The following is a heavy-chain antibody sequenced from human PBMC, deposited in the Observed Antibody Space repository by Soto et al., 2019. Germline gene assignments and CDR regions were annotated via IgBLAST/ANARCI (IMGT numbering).Heavy chain of an antibody. CDR2: LSYEGSEE. J-gene: IGHJ4*02. CDR3: ALTRRSSLLEVAGPGFEY. Sequence: QVRLVESGGGVVQPGRSLRLSCAASGFNFGVFGMHWVRQVPGKGLEWLSVLSYEGSEEYYADSVRGRFTISRDNSKNTLFLQMDSLRVDDTGVYYCALTRRSSLLEVAGPGFEYWGQGTLVTVS. CDR1: GFNFGVFG. D-gene: IGHD6-19*01. V-gene: IGHV3-30*03.